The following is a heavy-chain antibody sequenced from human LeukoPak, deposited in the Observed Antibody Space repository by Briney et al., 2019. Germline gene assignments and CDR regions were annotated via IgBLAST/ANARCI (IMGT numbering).Heavy chain of an antibody. J-gene: IGHJ4*02. V-gene: IGHV3-7*01. CDR3: ARDRVGYNGLDY. D-gene: IGHD1-1*01. CDR2: IKQDGSEK. CDR1: GFTFSNYW. Sequence: TGGSLRLSCAASGFTFSNYWMSWVRQAPGKGLEWVVNIKQDGSEKYYVDSVKGRFTISRDNARNSLYLQMNSLRAEDTAVYYCARDRVGYNGLDYWGQGTLVTVSS.